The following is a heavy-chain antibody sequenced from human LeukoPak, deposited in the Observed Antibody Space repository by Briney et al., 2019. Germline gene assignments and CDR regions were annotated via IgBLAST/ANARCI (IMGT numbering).Heavy chain of an antibody. CDR2: IIPIFGTA. Sequence: ASVKVSCKASGGTFSSYAISWVRQAPGQGLEWMGGIIPIFGTANYAQKFQGRVTITADESTSTAYMELSSLRSEDTAVYYCARSWHCSSTSCYSDWFGPWGQGTLVTVSS. CDR3: ARSWHCSSTSCYSDWFGP. V-gene: IGHV1-69*01. D-gene: IGHD2-2*01. CDR1: GGTFSSYA. J-gene: IGHJ5*02.